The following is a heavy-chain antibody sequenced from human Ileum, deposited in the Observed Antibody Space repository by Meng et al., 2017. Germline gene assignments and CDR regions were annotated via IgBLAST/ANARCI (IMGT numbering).Heavy chain of an antibody. V-gene: IGHV3-74*01. D-gene: IGHD6-19*01. CDR3: AEVSSSAFDI. CDR1: GFTFSSYW. CDR2: INTDGSST. Sequence: GGSLRLSCAASGFTFSSYWMHWVRQAPGKGLVWVSRINTDGSSTSYADSVKGRFTICRDNAKNTLYLQMNSLRPEDTAVYYCAEVSSSAFDIWGQGTMVTVSS. J-gene: IGHJ3*02.